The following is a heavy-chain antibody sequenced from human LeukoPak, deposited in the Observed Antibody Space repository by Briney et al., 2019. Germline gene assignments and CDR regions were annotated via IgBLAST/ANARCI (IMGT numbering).Heavy chain of an antibody. CDR3: ARGYGSGGNWFDP. V-gene: IGHV1-2*02. CDR2: INPNSGGT. J-gene: IGHJ5*02. Sequence: ASVRVSCKASGYTFTGYYMHWVRQAPGQGLEWMGWINPNSGGTNYAQKFQGRVTMTRDTSISTAYMELSRLRSDDTAVYYCARGYGSGGNWFDPWGQGTLVTVSS. D-gene: IGHD3-10*01. CDR1: GYTFTGYY.